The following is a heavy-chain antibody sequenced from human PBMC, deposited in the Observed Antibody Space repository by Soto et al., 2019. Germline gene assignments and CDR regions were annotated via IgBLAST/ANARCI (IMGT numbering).Heavy chain of an antibody. D-gene: IGHD2-15*01. V-gene: IGHV4-30-4*02. CDR1: GASIISGEHY. CDR3: ASGGYCSGGSCYCDPPSCVPFDY. Sequence: SETLSLTCTVSGASIISGEHYWSWIRQAPGKGLEWIGLIYYTGITDYNPSLKSRVTISVDTSKNQFSLKLSSVTAADTAVYYCASGGYCSGGSCYCDPPSCVPFDYWGQGTLVTVSS. J-gene: IGHJ4*02. CDR2: IYYTGIT.